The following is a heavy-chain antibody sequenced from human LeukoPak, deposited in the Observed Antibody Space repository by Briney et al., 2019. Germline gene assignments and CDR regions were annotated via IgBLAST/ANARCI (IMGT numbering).Heavy chain of an antibody. V-gene: IGHV4-4*07. J-gene: IGHJ4*02. D-gene: IGHD3-3*01. Sequence: SGTLSLTCTVSGDSISNYYWTWIRQPAGKGLEWIGRIYSSGATSYNPSLASRVTMSIDTSKNQFSLKLNSVTAADTAVYYCARDPFRSSFDYWGQGSLITVSS. CDR2: IYSSGAT. CDR3: ARDPFRSSFDY. CDR1: GDSISNYY.